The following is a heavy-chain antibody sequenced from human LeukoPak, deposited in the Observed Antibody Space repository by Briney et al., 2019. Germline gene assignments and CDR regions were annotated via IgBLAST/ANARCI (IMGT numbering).Heavy chain of an antibody. CDR2: ISGSGGST. J-gene: IGHJ4*02. V-gene: IGHV3-23*01. Sequence: PGGSLRLSCAASGFTISSYAMSWVRQAPGKGLEWVSAISGSGGSTYYADSVKGRFAISRDNSKSTLDLQMNSLRAEDTAVYYCAKGGFAWNGYPYYFDYWGQGTLVTVSS. CDR1: GFTISSYA. D-gene: IGHD3-3*01. CDR3: AKGGFAWNGYPYYFDY.